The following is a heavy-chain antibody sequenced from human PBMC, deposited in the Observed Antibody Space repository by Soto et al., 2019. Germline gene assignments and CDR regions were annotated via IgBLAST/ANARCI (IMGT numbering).Heavy chain of an antibody. Sequence: QVQLVESGGGVVQPGRSLRLSCAASGFTFSSYGMHWVRQAPGKGLEWVAVISYDGSNKYYADSVKGRFIISRDNSKNTLYLQMNSLRAEDTAVYYCARGLSGYSYGYFPYYFDYWGQGTLVTVSS. CDR2: ISYDGSNK. V-gene: IGHV3-30*03. CDR1: GFTFSSYG. CDR3: ARGLSGYSYGYFPYYFDY. D-gene: IGHD5-18*01. J-gene: IGHJ4*02.